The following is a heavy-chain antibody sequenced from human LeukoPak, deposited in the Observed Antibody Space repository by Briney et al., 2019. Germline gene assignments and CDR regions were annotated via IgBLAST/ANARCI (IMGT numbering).Heavy chain of an antibody. CDR3: ARGAVDCSSCLQFDY. Sequence: GGSLRLSCAASGFTFSSYSMNWVRQAPGKGLEWVSSISSSSSYIYYADSVKGRFTISRDNAKNSLYLQMNSLRAEDTAVHYCARGAVDCSSCLQFDYWGQGTLVTVSS. CDR1: GFTFSSYS. CDR2: ISSSSSYI. V-gene: IGHV3-21*01. J-gene: IGHJ4*02. D-gene: IGHD6-13*01.